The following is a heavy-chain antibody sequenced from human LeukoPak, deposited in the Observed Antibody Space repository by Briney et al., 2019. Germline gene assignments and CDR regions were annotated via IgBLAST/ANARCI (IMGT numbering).Heavy chain of an antibody. D-gene: IGHD3-10*01. CDR3: ARLFVYGSGAEAFDY. CDR1: AFTFSRYW. Sequence: GGSLRLSCAASAFTFSRYWTTWVRQVPGKGLEWVANINEDGSEKYYLDSVRGRFTISRDNAKNSLYLQMDSLRAEDTAVYYCARLFVYGSGAEAFDYWGQGALVTVSS. V-gene: IGHV3-7*01. J-gene: IGHJ4*02. CDR2: INEDGSEK.